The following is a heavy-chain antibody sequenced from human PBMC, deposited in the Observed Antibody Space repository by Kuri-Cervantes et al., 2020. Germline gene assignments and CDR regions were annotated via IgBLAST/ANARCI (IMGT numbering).Heavy chain of an antibody. V-gene: IGHV3-21*01. J-gene: IGHJ4*02. Sequence: GESLKISCTASGFTFSGSAIHWVRQAPGKGLEWVSSISSSSSYIYYADSVKGRFTISRDNAKNSLYLQMNSLRAEDTAVYYCARDQVPYSGYDSPFDYWGQGTLVTVSS. CDR2: ISSSSSYI. CDR1: GFTFSGSA. CDR3: ARDQVPYSGYDSPFDY. D-gene: IGHD5-12*01.